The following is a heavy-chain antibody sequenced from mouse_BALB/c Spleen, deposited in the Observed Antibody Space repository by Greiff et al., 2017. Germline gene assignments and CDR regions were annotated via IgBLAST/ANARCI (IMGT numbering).Heavy chain of an antibody. CDR2: INPGSGGT. D-gene: IGHD3-3*01. Sequence: VQLQQSGAELVRPGTSVKVSCKASGYAFTNYLLEWVKQRPGQGLEWIGVINPGSGGTNYNEKFKGKATLTADKSSSTAYMQLSSLTSDDSAVYFCARSGAERFAYWGQGTLVTVSA. J-gene: IGHJ3*01. CDR1: GYAFTNYL. V-gene: IGHV1-54*01. CDR3: ARSGAERFAY.